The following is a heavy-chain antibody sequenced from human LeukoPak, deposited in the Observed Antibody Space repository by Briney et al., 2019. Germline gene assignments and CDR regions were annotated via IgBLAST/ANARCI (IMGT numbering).Heavy chain of an antibody. CDR2: MNTNSGNT. V-gene: IGHV1-8*02. J-gene: IGHJ4*02. CDR1: RYTFSSYD. Sequence: ASVKVSCKASRYTFSSYDINWVRQATGQGLEGMGWMNTNSGNTAYAQKFQGRVTMSRGTSISTAYMELSSLRSEDTAVYYCARLPKYSRPLDYWGQGTLVTVSS. CDR3: ARLPKYSRPLDY. D-gene: IGHD6-6*01.